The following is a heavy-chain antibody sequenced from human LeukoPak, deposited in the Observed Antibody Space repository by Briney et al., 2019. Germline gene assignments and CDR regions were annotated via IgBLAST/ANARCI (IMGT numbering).Heavy chain of an antibody. CDR3: ARDRVVVRGVTEFDY. V-gene: IGHV1-18*01. Sequence: ASVKVSCKASGYTFTSYGISWVRQAPGQALEWMGWISAYNGNTNYAQKLQGRVAMTTDTSTSTAYMELRSLRSDDTAVYYCARDRVVVRGVTEFDYWGQGTLVTVSS. CDR1: GYTFTSYG. J-gene: IGHJ4*02. D-gene: IGHD3-10*01. CDR2: ISAYNGNT.